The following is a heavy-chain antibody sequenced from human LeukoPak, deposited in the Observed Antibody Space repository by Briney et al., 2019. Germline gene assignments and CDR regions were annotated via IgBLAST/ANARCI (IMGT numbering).Heavy chain of an antibody. CDR2: IYSGGST. CDR3: ARGRPGYYFDY. D-gene: IGHD6-6*01. Sequence: PGGSPTLSCAASGFTVSSYYMTWVRQAPGKGLEWVSVIYSGGSTYYAESVKGRFTISRENSKDTVYLQMNSPRAEDTAVYYCARGRPGYYFDYWGQGTLVTVSS. V-gene: IGHV3-53*01. CDR1: GFTVSSYY. J-gene: IGHJ4*02.